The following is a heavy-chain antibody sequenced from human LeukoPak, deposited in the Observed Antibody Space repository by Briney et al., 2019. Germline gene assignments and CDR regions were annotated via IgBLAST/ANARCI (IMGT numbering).Heavy chain of an antibody. CDR2: INPNSGGT. Sequence: GASVKVSCKASGYTFTGYYMHWVRQAPGQGLEWMGWINPNSGGTNYAQKFQGRVTMTRDTSISTAYMELSRLRSDDTAVYYCARCCSSTSCPDRAFDIWGQGTMVTVSS. V-gene: IGHV1-2*02. D-gene: IGHD2-2*01. J-gene: IGHJ3*02. CDR3: ARCCSSTSCPDRAFDI. CDR1: GYTFTGYY.